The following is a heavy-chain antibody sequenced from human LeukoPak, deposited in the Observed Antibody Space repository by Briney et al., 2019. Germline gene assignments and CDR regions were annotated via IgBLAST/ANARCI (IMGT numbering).Heavy chain of an antibody. CDR3: ARSAGVAGHFDY. CDR2: IYTSGST. D-gene: IGHD6-19*01. Sequence: KPSETLSLTCTVSGGSISSYYWSWIRQPAGKGLGWIGRIYTSGSTNYNPSLKNRVTMSVDTSKNQFSLGLSAVSAAESGVYYCARSAGVAGHFDYSAERTLATVSS. J-gene: IGHJ4*01. V-gene: IGHV4-4*07. CDR1: GGSISSYY.